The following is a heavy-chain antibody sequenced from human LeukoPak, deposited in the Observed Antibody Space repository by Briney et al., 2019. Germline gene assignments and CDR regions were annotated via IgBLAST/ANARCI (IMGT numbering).Heavy chain of an antibody. CDR1: GFTFSSYS. Sequence: GGSLRLSCAASGFTFSSYSMNWVRQAPGKGLEWVSSISSSSSYIYYADSVKGRFTISRDNAKNSLYLQMDSLRAEDTAVYHCARDPRIAVAGNPWFDPWGQGTLVTVSS. V-gene: IGHV3-21*01. D-gene: IGHD6-19*01. J-gene: IGHJ5*02. CDR3: ARDPRIAVAGNPWFDP. CDR2: ISSSSSYI.